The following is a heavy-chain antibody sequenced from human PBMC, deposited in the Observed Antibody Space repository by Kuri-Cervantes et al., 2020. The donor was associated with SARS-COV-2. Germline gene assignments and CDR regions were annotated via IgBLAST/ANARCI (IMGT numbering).Heavy chain of an antibody. Sequence: GESLKISCAASGFTFSSYSMNWVRQAPGKGLEWVSSISSDSSYIHYADSVKGRFTISRDNAKNSLYLHMNSLRAEDTAVYYCARGPGGAGDLDAFDIWGQGTMVTV. D-gene: IGHD4-17*01. CDR1: GFTFSSYS. V-gene: IGHV3-21*01. CDR2: ISSDSSYI. J-gene: IGHJ3*02. CDR3: ARGPGGAGDLDAFDI.